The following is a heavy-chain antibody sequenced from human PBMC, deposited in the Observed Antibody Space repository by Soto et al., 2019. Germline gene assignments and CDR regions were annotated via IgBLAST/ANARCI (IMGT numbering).Heavy chain of an antibody. J-gene: IGHJ5*02. CDR2: ISYTSSTI. D-gene: IGHD2-21*01. Sequence: QPGGSLRLSCAAARITFSTYSMNWVRQAPGKGLEWVSYISYTSSTIYYADSVKGRFTISRDNAKNSLFLQMHSLRDEDTAVYYCARDNGLAGSFDPWGQGTLVTVSS. CDR1: RITFSTYS. V-gene: IGHV3-48*02. CDR3: ARDNGLAGSFDP.